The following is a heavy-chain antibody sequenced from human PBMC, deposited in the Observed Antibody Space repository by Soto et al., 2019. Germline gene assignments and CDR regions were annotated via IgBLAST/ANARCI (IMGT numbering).Heavy chain of an antibody. CDR2: INSDGRST. J-gene: IGHJ6*02. V-gene: IGHV3-74*01. CDR3: AREEGAAFYYDGMDV. CDR1: GFTFSSYW. Sequence: EVQLVESGGGLVQPGGSLRLSCAASGFTFSSYWMHWVRQAPGKGLVWVSRINSDGRSTSYADSVKGRFTISRDNAKNTLYLHMNRLRAEDTAVYYCAREEGAAFYYDGMDVWGQGTTVTVSS.